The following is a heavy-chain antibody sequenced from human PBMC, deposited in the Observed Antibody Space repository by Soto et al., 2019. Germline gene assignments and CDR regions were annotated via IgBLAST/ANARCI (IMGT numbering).Heavy chain of an antibody. CDR3: SKRHYFGPVSFDIAT. D-gene: IGHD3-9*01. CDR2: VSGDGYAS. J-gene: IGHJ4*03. CDR1: GFTCSSNA. V-gene: IGHV3-23*04. Sequence: EVRLVEFGGNLVQPGGSLRLSCAGSGFTCSSNAMSWVRQAPGKGLEWVSSVSGDGYASDYADSVKGRFTVSRHNSKATLYLQINSLRAEDTAVNYCSKRHYFGPVSFDIATWGQGTLVTVSS.